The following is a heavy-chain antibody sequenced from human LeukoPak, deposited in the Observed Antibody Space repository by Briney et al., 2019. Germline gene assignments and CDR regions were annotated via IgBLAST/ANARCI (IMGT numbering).Heavy chain of an antibody. D-gene: IGHD6-13*01. CDR1: GFTFSSYG. V-gene: IGHV3-30*18. CDR3: AKDWAVYSSSWYFDY. Sequence: GRSLRLSCAASGFTFSSYGMHWVRQAPGKGLEWMAVISYDGSNKYYADSVKGRFTISRDNSKNTLYLQMNSLRAEDTAVYYCAKDWAVYSSSWYFDYWGQGTLVTVSS. CDR2: ISYDGSNK. J-gene: IGHJ4*02.